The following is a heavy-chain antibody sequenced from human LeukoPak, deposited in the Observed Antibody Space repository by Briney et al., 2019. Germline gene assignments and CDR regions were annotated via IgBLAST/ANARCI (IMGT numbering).Heavy chain of an antibody. CDR3: ARPYYDYVWGSYSYFDY. Sequence: SETLSLTCAVYGGSFSGYYWSWIRQPPGKGLEWIGEINHSGSTNYNPSLKSRVTISVDTSKNQFSLKLSSVTAADTAVYYCARPYYDYVWGSYSYFDYWGQGTLVTVSS. CDR1: GGSFSGYY. V-gene: IGHV4-34*01. CDR2: INHSGST. J-gene: IGHJ4*02. D-gene: IGHD3-16*01.